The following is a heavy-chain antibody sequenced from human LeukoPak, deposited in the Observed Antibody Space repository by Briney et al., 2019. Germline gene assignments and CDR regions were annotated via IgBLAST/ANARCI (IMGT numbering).Heavy chain of an antibody. CDR3: ARDPDYGGNSDY. D-gene: IGHD4-23*01. V-gene: IGHV3-23*01. J-gene: IGHJ4*02. CDR1: GFTFSSYA. Sequence: PGGSLRLSCAASGFTFSSYAMSWVRQAPGKGLEWVSAISTSGGSTYYADSVKGRFTISRDNSKNTLYLQMNSLRAEDTAVYYCARDPDYGGNSDYWGQGTLVTVSS. CDR2: ISTSGGST.